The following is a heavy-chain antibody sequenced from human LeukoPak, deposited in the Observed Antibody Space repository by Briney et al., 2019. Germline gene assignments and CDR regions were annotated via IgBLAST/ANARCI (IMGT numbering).Heavy chain of an antibody. CDR1: GGTFSSYA. V-gene: IGHV1-69*05. CDR3: AREIYSSSWYVSDAFDI. D-gene: IGHD6-13*01. Sequence: SVKVSCKASGGTFSSYAISWVRQAPGQGLEWMGGIIPIFGTANYAQKFQGRVTITTDESTSTAYMELSSLRSEDTAVYYCAREIYSSSWYVSDAFDIWGQGTMVTASS. CDR2: IIPIFGTA. J-gene: IGHJ3*02.